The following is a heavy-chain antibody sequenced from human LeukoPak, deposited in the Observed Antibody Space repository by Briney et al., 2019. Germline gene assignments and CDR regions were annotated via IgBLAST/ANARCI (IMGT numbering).Heavy chain of an antibody. Sequence: GGSLRLSCAASGFTFSSYSMSWVRQAPGKGLEWVSTTSSTNTYYADSVKGRFTISRDNAKNSLYLQMNSLRPEDTALYYCAKGASRDGGVSGAWGQGTLVTVSS. CDR2: TSSTNT. J-gene: IGHJ5*02. D-gene: IGHD2-8*02. CDR1: GFTFSSYS. V-gene: IGHV3-23*01. CDR3: AKGASRDGGVSGA.